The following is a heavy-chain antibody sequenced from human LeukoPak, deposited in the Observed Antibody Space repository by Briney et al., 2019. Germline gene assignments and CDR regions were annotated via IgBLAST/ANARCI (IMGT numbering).Heavy chain of an antibody. J-gene: IGHJ2*01. Sequence: SETLSLTCAVSGGSFSAYYWTWIRQPPGKGLEWIGEVVTSGSTNYNPSLKSRVTMSEDTSKNQFSLKLSSVTAADTAVYYCARALNNRYFDLWGRGTLVTVSS. V-gene: IGHV4-34*12. CDR3: ARALNNRYFDL. CDR1: GGSFSAYY. D-gene: IGHD1/OR15-1a*01. CDR2: VVTSGST.